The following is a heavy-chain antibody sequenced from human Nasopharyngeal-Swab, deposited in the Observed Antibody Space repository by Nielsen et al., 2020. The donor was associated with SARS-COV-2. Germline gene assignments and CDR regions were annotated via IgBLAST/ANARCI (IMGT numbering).Heavy chain of an antibody. CDR3: AKDRIVVVTVWYYFDY. J-gene: IGHJ4*02. V-gene: IGHV3-30*18. Sequence: GESLKISCAASGFTFSSYGMHWDRQAPGKGLEWVAVISYDGSNKYYADSVKGRFTISRDNSKNTLYLQMNSLRAEDTAVYYCAKDRIVVVTVWYYFDYWGQGTLVTVSS. D-gene: IGHD2-21*02. CDR2: ISYDGSNK. CDR1: GFTFSSYG.